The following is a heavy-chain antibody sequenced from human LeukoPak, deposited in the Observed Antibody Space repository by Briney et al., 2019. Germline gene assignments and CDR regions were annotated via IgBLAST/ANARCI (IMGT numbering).Heavy chain of an antibody. CDR1: GFTFDDYV. CDR3: VKGAAYHLGDAFDI. CDR2: ISWNSGTI. D-gene: IGHD2-15*01. V-gene: IGHV3-9*01. J-gene: IGHJ3*02. Sequence: GGSLRLSCAASGFTFDDYVMNWVRQAPGKGLEWVSGISWNSGTIGYADSVKGQFTISRDNAKNSLYLQMNSLRAEDTALYYCVKGAAYHLGDAFDIWGQGTMVTVSS.